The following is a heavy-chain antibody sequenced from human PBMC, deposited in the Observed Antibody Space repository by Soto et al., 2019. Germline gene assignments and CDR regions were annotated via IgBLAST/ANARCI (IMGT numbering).Heavy chain of an antibody. CDR1: GFSFSISP. CDR3: ARDPKTAGGQHWAFNYFDS. D-gene: IGHD2-21*02. V-gene: IGHV3-30-3*01. J-gene: IGHJ4*02. Sequence: GGSLRLACAASGFSFSISPMHWVRQAPGKGPEWVALISYDGTNKFYADSVKGRFTISRDNSKSTLYLHVDSLRPEDAAVYYCARDPKTAGGQHWAFNYFDSWGQGTLVTVSS. CDR2: ISYDGTNK.